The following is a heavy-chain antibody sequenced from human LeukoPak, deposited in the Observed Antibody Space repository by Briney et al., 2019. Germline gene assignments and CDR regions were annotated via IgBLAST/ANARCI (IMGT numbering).Heavy chain of an antibody. D-gene: IGHD6-13*01. CDR2: IKEDGSDK. J-gene: IGHJ4*02. CDR1: RISFSNYW. CDR3: AKGAAGLGRLLPFDY. Sequence: GGSLRLSCAASRISFSNYWMTWIRQAPEKGLQWVANIKEDGSDKNYADSVKGRFTISRGNAKNLLYLQMNSLRAEDTAVYYCAKGAAGLGRLLPFDYWGQGTLVTVSS. V-gene: IGHV3-7*03.